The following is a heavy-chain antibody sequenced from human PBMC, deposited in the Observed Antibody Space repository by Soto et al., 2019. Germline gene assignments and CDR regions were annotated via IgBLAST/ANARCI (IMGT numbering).Heavy chain of an antibody. D-gene: IGHD2-2*01. Sequence: SVKVSCKASGGTFSSYAISWVRQAPGQGLEWMGGIIPIFGTANYAQKFRGRVTITADESTSTAYMELSSLRSEDTAVYYCARSGIVVVPAAKLYGMDVWGQGTTVTVSS. CDR2: IIPIFGTA. V-gene: IGHV1-69*13. J-gene: IGHJ6*02. CDR3: ARSGIVVVPAAKLYGMDV. CDR1: GGTFSSYA.